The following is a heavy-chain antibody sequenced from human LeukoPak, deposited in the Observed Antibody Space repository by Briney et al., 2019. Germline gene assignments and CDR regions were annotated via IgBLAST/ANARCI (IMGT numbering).Heavy chain of an antibody. J-gene: IGHJ4*02. D-gene: IGHD2-21*01. CDR2: INAGYGYT. CDR1: GYTFTNFV. V-gene: IGHV1-3*01. CDR3: ARDDCGDTCYPGGY. Sequence: SSVKVSCKASGYTFTNFVHWERQAPGQRPEWMGWINAGYGYTKYSQNFQGRVTITRDTSASTAYMELSSLTPEDTALYYCARDDCGDTCYPGGYWGQGELVTLS.